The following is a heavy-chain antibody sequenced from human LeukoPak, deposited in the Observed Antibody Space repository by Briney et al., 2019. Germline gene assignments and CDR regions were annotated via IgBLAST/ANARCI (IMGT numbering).Heavy chain of an antibody. Sequence: GGSLRLSCAASGFTLSSYAMHWVRQAPGKGLEWVAVISYDGSNKYYADSVKGRFTISRDNSKNTLYLQMNSLRAEDTAVYYCARDLGISSGWYLDYWGQGTLVTVSS. CDR3: ARDLGISSGWYLDY. D-gene: IGHD6-19*01. J-gene: IGHJ4*02. CDR2: ISYDGSNK. V-gene: IGHV3-30-3*01. CDR1: GFTLSSYA.